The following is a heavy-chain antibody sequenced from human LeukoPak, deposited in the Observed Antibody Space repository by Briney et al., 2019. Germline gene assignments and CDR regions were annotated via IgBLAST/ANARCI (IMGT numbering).Heavy chain of an antibody. D-gene: IGHD3-22*01. CDR2: ISGSGGRT. V-gene: IGHV3-23*01. CDR3: ARRGVVIRVILGGFHKEAYYFDS. J-gene: IGHJ4*02. CDR1: GITLSNYG. Sequence: GGSLRLSCAVSGITLSNYGMSWVRQAPGKGLEWVAGISGSGGRTTYADSVKGRFTISRDNPKNILYLQMSSLSVEDTAVYFCARRGVVIRVILGGFHKEAYYFDSWGQGALVTVSS.